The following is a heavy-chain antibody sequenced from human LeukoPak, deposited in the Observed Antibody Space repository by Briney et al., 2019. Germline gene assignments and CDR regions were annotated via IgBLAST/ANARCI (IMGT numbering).Heavy chain of an antibody. CDR1: GGSITSYY. J-gene: IGHJ3*02. D-gene: IGHD6-13*01. CDR2: IYSSGST. CDR3: ARDSSSWYTGSSVDI. V-gene: IGHV4-4*07. Sequence: PSETLSLTCTVSGGSITSYYWSWIRQPAGKGLEWIGRIYSSGSTNYNPSLKSRVTMSVDTSKNQFSLKLSSVTAADTAVYYCARDSSSWYTGSSVDIWGQGTMVTVSS.